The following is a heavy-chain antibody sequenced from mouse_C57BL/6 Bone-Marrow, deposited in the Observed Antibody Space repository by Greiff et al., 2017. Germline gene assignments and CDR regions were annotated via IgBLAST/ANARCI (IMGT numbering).Heavy chain of an antibody. V-gene: IGHV5-12*01. J-gene: IGHJ2*01. CDR2: ISNGGGST. D-gene: IGHD2-3*01. CDR3: ARRDGYYDFDY. CDR1: GFTFSDYY. Sequence: EVKVEESGGGLVQPGGSLKLSCAASGFTFSDYYMYWVRQTPEKRLEWVAYISNGGGSTYYPDTVKGRFTISRDNAKNTLYLQMSRLKSEDTAMYYCARRDGYYDFDYWGQGTTLTVSS.